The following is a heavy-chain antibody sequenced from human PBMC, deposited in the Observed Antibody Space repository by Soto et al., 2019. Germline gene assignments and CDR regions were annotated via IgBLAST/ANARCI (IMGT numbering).Heavy chain of an antibody. J-gene: IGHJ5*02. V-gene: IGHV1-69*01. CDR3: ARDSSVYSDWFDP. Sequence: QVQLVQSGAEVKKPGSSVKVSCKASGGTFSSYGINWVRQAPGQGLEWMGEIIPMFGTTRYAQNFQARVKITADESTSKVFMELSSLKSEDTAVYYCARDSSVYSDWFDPWGQGTLVTVSP. CDR1: GGTFSSYG. CDR2: IIPMFGTT. D-gene: IGHD3-22*01.